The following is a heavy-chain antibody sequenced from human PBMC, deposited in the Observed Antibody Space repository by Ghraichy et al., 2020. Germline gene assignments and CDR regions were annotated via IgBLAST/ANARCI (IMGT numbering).Heavy chain of an antibody. CDR3: ARLQQGCDYGDCFFDY. CDR2: ISAYNGNT. V-gene: IGHV1-18*04. Sequence: ASVKVSCKASGYTFTSYGISWVRQAPGQGLEWMGWISAYNGNTNYAQKLQGRVTMTTDTSTSTAYMELRSLRSDDTAVYYCARLQQGCDYGDCFFDYWGQGTLVTVSS. CDR1: GYTFTSYG. J-gene: IGHJ4*02. D-gene: IGHD4-17*01.